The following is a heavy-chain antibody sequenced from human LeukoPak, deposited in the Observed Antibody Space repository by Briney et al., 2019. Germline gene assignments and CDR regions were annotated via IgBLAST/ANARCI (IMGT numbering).Heavy chain of an antibody. CDR3: ARHRVAAPNTNYFYIMDV. D-gene: IGHD6-13*01. CDR1: GWTFTDYY. V-gene: IGHV1-2*02. Sequence: SVTVSRMCSGWTFTDYYLHWVRQAPGQGLEWMGWSIPNSGGTNYAQKLQGRVTTTRDTSISTAYMELTRLTSDDTAVYYCARHRVAAPNTNYFYIMDVWGQGTTVTVSS. CDR2: SIPNSGGT. J-gene: IGHJ6*02.